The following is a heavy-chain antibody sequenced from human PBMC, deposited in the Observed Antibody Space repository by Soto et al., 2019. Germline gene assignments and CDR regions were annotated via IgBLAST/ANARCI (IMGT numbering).Heavy chain of an antibody. CDR3: ARSPHKQWLVQGYYYGMDV. Sequence: GGSLRLSCAASGFTFSSYAMSWVRQAPGKGLEWVSAISGSGGSTYYADSVKGRFTISRDNSKNTLYLQMNSLGAEDTAVYYCARSPHKQWLVQGYYYGMDVWGQGTTVTVSS. D-gene: IGHD6-19*01. CDR1: GFTFSSYA. J-gene: IGHJ6*02. CDR2: ISGSGGST. V-gene: IGHV3-23*01.